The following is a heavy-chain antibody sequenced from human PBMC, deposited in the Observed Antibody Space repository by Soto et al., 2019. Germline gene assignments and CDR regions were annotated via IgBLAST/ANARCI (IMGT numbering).Heavy chain of an antibody. V-gene: IGHV3-15*07. CDR2: IKSKTDVGTT. J-gene: IGHJ4*01. CDR1: GFTFSNAW. Sequence: EVQLVESGGGLVKPGGSLRLSCAASGFTFSNAWINWVRQAPGKGLEWVGRIKSKTDVGTTDYAKPVKGRFGISSDASNNMVNLHMTSLKIEDTAVYYCTSDSYSTIIIVRFAYWGHGTLVTVSS. D-gene: IGHD3-22*01. CDR3: TSDSYSTIIIVRFAY.